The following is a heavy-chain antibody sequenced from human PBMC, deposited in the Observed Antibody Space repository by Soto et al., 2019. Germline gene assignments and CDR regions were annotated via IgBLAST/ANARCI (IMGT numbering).Heavy chain of an antibody. D-gene: IGHD3-3*01. CDR1: GFTFSSYW. Sequence: EVQLVESGGGLVQPGGSLRLSCVASGFTFSSYWMHWVRQAPGKGLVWVARINSDGSSTSYADSVKGRFTFSRDNAKNTLDLQMNSRRAEDTAVYYCARGGSTFFAYWGQGTLVTVSS. CDR3: ARGGSTFFAY. J-gene: IGHJ4*02. CDR2: INSDGSST. V-gene: IGHV3-74*01.